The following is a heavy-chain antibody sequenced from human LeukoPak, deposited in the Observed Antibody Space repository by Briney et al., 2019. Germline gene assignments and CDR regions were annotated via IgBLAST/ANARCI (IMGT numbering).Heavy chain of an antibody. CDR2: ISWNSGSI. CDR3: AKDSGSYEIDY. D-gene: IGHD1-26*01. J-gene: IGHJ4*02. Sequence: GGSLRLSCTASGFTFSSYAMTWVRQAPGKGLEWVSGISWNSGSIGYADSVKGRFTISRDNAKNSLYLQMNSLRAEDTALYYCAKDSGSYEIDYWGQGTLVTVSS. V-gene: IGHV3-9*01. CDR1: GFTFSSYA.